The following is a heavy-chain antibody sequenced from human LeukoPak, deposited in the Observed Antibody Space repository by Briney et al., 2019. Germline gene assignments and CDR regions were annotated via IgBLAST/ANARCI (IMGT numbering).Heavy chain of an antibody. CDR3: VRFALTSSLDH. D-gene: IGHD6-13*01. CDR2: IYPGYSDA. CDR1: GYPFTNNW. Sequence: GESLKISFKISGYPFTNNWIGRVRPVPGKGLEWMGLIYPGYSDAKYSPSFQGQVTLSVDASISTAYLQLTGLRASDTAIYYCVRFALTSSLDHWGQGTLVTVSS. J-gene: IGHJ5*02. V-gene: IGHV5-51*01.